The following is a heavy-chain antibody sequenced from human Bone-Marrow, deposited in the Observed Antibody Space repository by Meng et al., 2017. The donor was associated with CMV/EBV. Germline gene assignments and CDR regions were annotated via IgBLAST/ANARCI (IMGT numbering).Heavy chain of an antibody. Sequence: VQVVESGGGLVQPGVSLRLSCLASGFTFSRYAMYWVRQAPGKRLEYVSAISSNGDRTYYAESVKGRFTISRDNSKNTLYLQMSSLGAEDTAVYYCVMDSSSWYDFWGQGTLVTVSS. J-gene: IGHJ4*02. V-gene: IGHV3-64D*09. CDR1: GFTFSRYA. D-gene: IGHD6-13*01. CDR2: ISSNGDRT. CDR3: VMDSSSWYDF.